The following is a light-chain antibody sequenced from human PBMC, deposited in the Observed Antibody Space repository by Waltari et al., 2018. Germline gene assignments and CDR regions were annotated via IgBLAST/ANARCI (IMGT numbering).Light chain of an antibody. CDR3: QHYNEQPLT. V-gene: IGKV3-15*01. CDR2: GAS. CDR1: QSVGSN. J-gene: IGKJ4*01. Sequence: EIVMTQSPSTLSVSPGEGVTRSCRASQSVGSNLAWYQQKPGQAPRLLIFGASTRAAGIPARFGGSGSGTEFALTISSLQSEDSAVYFCQHYNEQPLTFGGGTKVEIK.